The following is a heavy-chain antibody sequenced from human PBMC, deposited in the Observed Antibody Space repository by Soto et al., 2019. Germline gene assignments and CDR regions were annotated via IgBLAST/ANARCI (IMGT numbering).Heavy chain of an antibody. D-gene: IGHD4-4*01. Sequence: ASVKVSCKASGYTFTSYAMHWVRQAPGQRLEWMGWINAGNGNTKYSQKFQGRVTITRDTSASTAYMELSSLRSEDTAVYYCAGGTDYSNYVVAYRAQRTLVTVSS. CDR3: AGGTDYSNYVVAY. CDR1: GYTFTSYA. CDR2: INAGNGNT. V-gene: IGHV1-3*01. J-gene: IGHJ4*02.